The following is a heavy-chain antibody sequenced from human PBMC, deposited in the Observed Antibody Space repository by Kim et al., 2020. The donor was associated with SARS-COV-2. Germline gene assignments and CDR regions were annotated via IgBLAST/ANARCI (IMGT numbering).Heavy chain of an antibody. D-gene: IGHD2-8*02. CDR2: ISGSGGST. CDR1: GFTFSSYA. J-gene: IGHJ6*02. V-gene: IGHV3-23*01. Sequence: GGSLRLSCAASGFTFSSYAMSWVRQAPGKGLEWVSAISGSGGSTYYADSVKRRFTISRDNSKNTLYLQMNSLRAEDTVVYYCAKVRARLLGYYYYGMGVWGHGTTVTVSS. CDR3: AKVRARLLGYYYYGMGV.